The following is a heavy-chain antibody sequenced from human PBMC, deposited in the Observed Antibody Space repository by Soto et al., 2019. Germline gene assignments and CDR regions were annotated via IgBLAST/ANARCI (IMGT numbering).Heavy chain of an antibody. D-gene: IGHD3-3*01. CDR2: IYYSGST. Sequence: SETLSLTCTVSGGSISSYYRSWIRQPPGKGLEWIGYIYYSGSTNYNPSLKSRVTISVDTSKNQFSLKLSSVTAADTAVYYCARESILEWFPLVSVWGKGTTVTVSS. J-gene: IGHJ6*04. CDR3: ARESILEWFPLVSV. CDR1: GGSISSYY. V-gene: IGHV4-59*01.